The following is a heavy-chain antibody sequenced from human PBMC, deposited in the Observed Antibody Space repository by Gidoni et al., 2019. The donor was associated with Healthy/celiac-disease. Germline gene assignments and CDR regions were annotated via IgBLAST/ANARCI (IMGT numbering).Heavy chain of an antibody. J-gene: IGHJ4*02. V-gene: IGHV3-7*04. CDR3: ARDFQQLGRYDY. CDR2: IKQDGSEK. D-gene: IGHD6-13*01. CDR1: GFTFSSYW. Sequence: EVQLVESGGGLVQPGGSRRLSCAASGFTFSSYWLGWVGQAPGQGLEWVANIKQDGSEKYYVDSVKGRFTISRDNAKNSLYLQMNSLRAEDTAVYYCARDFQQLGRYDYWGQGTLVTVSS.